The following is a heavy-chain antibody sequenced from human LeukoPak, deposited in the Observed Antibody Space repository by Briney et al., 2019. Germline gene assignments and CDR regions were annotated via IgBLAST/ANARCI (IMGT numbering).Heavy chain of an antibody. CDR2: ISAYNGNT. CDR1: GYTFTSYG. Sequence: ASVKVSCKASGYTFTSYGISWVRQAPGQGLEWMGWISAYNGNTNYAQKLQGRVTMTTDTSTSTAYMELRSLRSDDTAVYYCARDIAVAARRGAFDIWGQGTMVTVSS. CDR3: ARDIAVAARRGAFDI. D-gene: IGHD6-19*01. V-gene: IGHV1-18*01. J-gene: IGHJ3*02.